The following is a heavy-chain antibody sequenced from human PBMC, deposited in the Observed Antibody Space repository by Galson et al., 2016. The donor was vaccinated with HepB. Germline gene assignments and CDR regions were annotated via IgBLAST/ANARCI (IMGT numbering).Heavy chain of an antibody. CDR1: GGTFSTYG. CDR3: ARDETFGPEYYYGMDV. D-gene: IGHD2/OR15-2a*01. Sequence: QSGAEVKKPGESLKISCKASGGTFSTYGISWVRQAPGQGLEWMGRVIPILGVTTYAQKFQGRVTITADTSTSTGYMELSRLRLDDTAVFYCARDETFGPEYYYGMDVWGQGTTVTVSS. CDR2: VIPILGVT. V-gene: IGHV1-69*04. J-gene: IGHJ6*02.